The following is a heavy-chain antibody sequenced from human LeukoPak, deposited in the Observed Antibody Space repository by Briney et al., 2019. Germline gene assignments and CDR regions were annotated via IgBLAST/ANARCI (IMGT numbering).Heavy chain of an antibody. V-gene: IGHV1-2*02. J-gene: IGHJ5*02. D-gene: IGHD6-13*01. CDR3: ARVLRGIAAAPRANWFDP. CDR1: GYTFTGYY. Sequence: GASVKVSCKASGYTFTGYYMHWVRQAPGQGLEWMGWINPNSGGTNYAQKFQGRVTMTRDTSISTAYMELSRLRSDDTAVYYCARVLRGIAAAPRANWFDPWGQGTLVTVSS. CDR2: INPNSGGT.